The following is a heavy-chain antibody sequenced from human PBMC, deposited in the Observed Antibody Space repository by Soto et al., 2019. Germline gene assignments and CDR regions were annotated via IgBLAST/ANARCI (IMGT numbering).Heavy chain of an antibody. CDR3: ARRYGGNFDY. Sequence: SETLSLTCTVSGGSISSYYWSWIRQPPGKGLEWIGYIYYSGSTNYNPSLKSRVTMSVDTSKNQFSLKLSSVAAADTTVYYCARRYGGNFDYWGQGTLVTVSS. V-gene: IGHV4-59*01. CDR2: IYYSGST. CDR1: GGSISSYY. D-gene: IGHD1-26*01. J-gene: IGHJ4*02.